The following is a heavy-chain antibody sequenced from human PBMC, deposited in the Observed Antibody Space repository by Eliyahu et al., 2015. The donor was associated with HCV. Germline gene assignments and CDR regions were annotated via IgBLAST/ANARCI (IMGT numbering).Heavy chain of an antibody. CDR1: GFSLSTSGVG. Sequence: QITLKESGPTLVKPTQTLTLTCTFSGFSLSTSGVGVGWIRQPPGKALEWLALIYWDDDKRYSPSLKSRLTITKDTSKNQVVLTMTNMDPVDTATYYCAHSKIGLWFRELSLFDPWGQGTLVTVSS. J-gene: IGHJ5*02. D-gene: IGHD3-10*01. CDR3: AHSKIGLWFRELSLFDP. V-gene: IGHV2-5*02. CDR2: IYWDDDK.